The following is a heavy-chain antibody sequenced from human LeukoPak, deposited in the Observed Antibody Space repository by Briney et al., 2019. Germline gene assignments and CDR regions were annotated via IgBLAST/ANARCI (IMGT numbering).Heavy chain of an antibody. V-gene: IGHV4-59*08. CDR1: GDSISRYY. D-gene: IGHD3-10*01. Sequence: PSETLSLTCTVSGDSISRYYWSWIRQPPGKGLEWIGCINDSGSTNYHPSLKSRVTISADTSKNQFSLNLSSVTAADTAVYYCARVWMGSRGAFDIWSQGTMVTVSS. J-gene: IGHJ3*02. CDR2: INDSGST. CDR3: ARVWMGSRGAFDI.